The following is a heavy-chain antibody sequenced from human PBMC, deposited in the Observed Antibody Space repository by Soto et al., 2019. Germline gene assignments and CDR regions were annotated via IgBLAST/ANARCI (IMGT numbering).Heavy chain of an antibody. D-gene: IGHD2-15*01. CDR2: ISYDGSNK. CDR3: ARGAPQIVVVVEGWFDP. CDR1: GFTFSSYA. Sequence: QVQLVESGGGVVQPGRSLRLSCAASGFTFSSYAMHWVRQAPGKGLEWVAVISYDGSNKYYADSVKGRFTISRDNSKNTLYLQMNSLGAEDTAVYYCARGAPQIVVVVEGWFDPWGQGTLVTVSS. V-gene: IGHV3-30-3*01. J-gene: IGHJ5*02.